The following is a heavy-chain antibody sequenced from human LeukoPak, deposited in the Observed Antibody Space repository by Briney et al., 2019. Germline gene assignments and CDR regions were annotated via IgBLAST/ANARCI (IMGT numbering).Heavy chain of an antibody. D-gene: IGHD3-16*01. J-gene: IGHJ4*02. CDR1: GFTFSSYW. CDR2: INSDGSST. CDR3: ARVGSYGSPSDY. V-gene: IGHV3-74*01. Sequence: GGSLRLSSAASGFTFSSYWMHWVRQAPGKGLVWASRINSDGSSTSYADSVKGRFTISRDNAKNTLYLQMNSLRAEDTAVYYCARVGSYGSPSDYWGQGTLGTVSS.